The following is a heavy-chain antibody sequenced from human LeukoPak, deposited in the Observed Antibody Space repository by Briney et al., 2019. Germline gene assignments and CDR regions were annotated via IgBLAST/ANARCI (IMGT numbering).Heavy chain of an antibody. J-gene: IGHJ4*02. CDR3: AKTVDTAMVIDCGGDCYPSYYFDY. Sequence: ASVKVSCKASGYTFTSYGISWVRQAPGQGLEWMGWISAYNGNTNYAQTLQGRVTMTTDTSTSTAYMELRSLRSDDTAVYYCAKTVDTAMVIDCGGDCYPSYYFDYWGQGTLVTVSS. CDR1: GYTFTSYG. V-gene: IGHV1-18*01. CDR2: ISAYNGNT. D-gene: IGHD2-21*01.